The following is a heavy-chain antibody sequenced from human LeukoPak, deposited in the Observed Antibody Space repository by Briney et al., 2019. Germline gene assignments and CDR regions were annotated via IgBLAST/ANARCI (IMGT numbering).Heavy chain of an antibody. CDR3: ASDSSGYYSPDYYYYGMDV. J-gene: IGHJ6*02. CDR2: IIPIFGTA. CDR1: GGTFSSYA. D-gene: IGHD3-22*01. Sequence: SVTVSCTASGGTFSSYAISWVRQAPGQGLEWMGGIIPIFGTANYAQKFQGRVTITADESTSTAYMELSSLRSEDTAVYYCASDSSGYYSPDYYYYGMDVWGQGTTVTVSS. V-gene: IGHV1-69*13.